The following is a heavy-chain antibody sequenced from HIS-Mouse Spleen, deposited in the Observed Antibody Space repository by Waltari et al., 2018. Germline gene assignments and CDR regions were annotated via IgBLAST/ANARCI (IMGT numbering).Heavy chain of an antibody. CDR3: AREIPYSSSWYDWYFDL. CDR1: GGSISSSSYS. D-gene: IGHD6-13*01. J-gene: IGHJ2*01. Sequence: QLQLQESGPGLVTPSETLSITCTVSGGSISSSSYSRGWIRQPPGKGLEWIGSIYYSGSTYYNPSLKSRVTISVDTSKNQFSLKLSSETAADTAVYYCAREIPYSSSWYDWYFDLWGRGTLVTVSS. CDR2: IYYSGST. V-gene: IGHV4-39*07.